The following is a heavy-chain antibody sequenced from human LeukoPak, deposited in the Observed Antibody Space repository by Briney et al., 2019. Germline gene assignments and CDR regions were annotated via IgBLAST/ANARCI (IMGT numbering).Heavy chain of an antibody. CDR1: GFTVSSNE. CDR3: ARGLLEATTSYFDY. J-gene: IGHJ4*02. CDR2: ISGGST. Sequence: PGGSLRLSCAASGFTVSSNEMSWVRQAPGKGLEWVSSISGGSTYYADSRKGRFTISRDNSKNTLYLQMNSLRPEDTAVYYCARGLLEATTSYFDYWGQGTLVTVSS. D-gene: IGHD1-26*01. V-gene: IGHV3-38-3*01.